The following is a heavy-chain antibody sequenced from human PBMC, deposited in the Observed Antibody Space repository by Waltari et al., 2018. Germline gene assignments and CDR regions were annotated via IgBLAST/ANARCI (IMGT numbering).Heavy chain of an antibody. Sequence: EVQLVESAGGLVQRGGSLRLSGAASGFDIRSYWMSWVRQAPGKGLEWVANIKQDGSEKYYVDSVKGRFTISRDNAKNSLYLQMNSLRAEDTAVYYCASNQGLFDYWGQGTLVTVSS. V-gene: IGHV3-7*01. CDR2: IKQDGSEK. CDR1: GFDIRSYW. CDR3: ASNQGLFDY. J-gene: IGHJ4*02.